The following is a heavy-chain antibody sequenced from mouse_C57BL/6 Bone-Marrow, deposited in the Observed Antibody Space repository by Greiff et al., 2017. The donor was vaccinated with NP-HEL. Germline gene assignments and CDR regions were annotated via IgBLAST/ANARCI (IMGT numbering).Heavy chain of an antibody. J-gene: IGHJ2*01. CDR3: ERGGVITTFFDY. Sequence: QVQLQQPGAELVMPGASVKLSCKASGYTFTSYWMHWVKQRPGQGLEWIGEIDPSDSYTNYNQKFKGKSTLTVDKSSSPAYMQLSSLTSEDSAVYYCERGGVITTFFDYWGQGTTLTVSS. V-gene: IGHV1-69*01. CDR1: GYTFTSYW. D-gene: IGHD1-1*01. CDR2: IDPSDSYT.